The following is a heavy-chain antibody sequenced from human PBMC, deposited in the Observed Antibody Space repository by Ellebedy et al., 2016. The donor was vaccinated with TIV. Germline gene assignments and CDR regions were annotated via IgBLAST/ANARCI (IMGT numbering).Heavy chain of an antibody. J-gene: IGHJ6*02. CDR1: GFSFSSYN. Sequence: GGSLRLSCEASGFSFSSYNMNWVRQAPGRGLEWVSYITTSSSTVYYADSVKGRFTISRDNARNSLYLQMNSLRDEDTAVYYCARDRGCRSASCYVVGYYYYGMDVWGQGTTVTVSS. D-gene: IGHD2-2*01. CDR2: ITTSSSTV. CDR3: ARDRGCRSASCYVVGYYYYGMDV. V-gene: IGHV3-48*02.